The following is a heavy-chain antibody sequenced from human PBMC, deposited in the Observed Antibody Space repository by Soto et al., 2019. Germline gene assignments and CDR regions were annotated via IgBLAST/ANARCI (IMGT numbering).Heavy chain of an antibody. CDR3: ARQGPIGYCSSTSCYTGPYGMDV. J-gene: IGHJ6*02. Sequence: SETLSLTCTVSGGSISSSSYYWGWIRQPPGKGLEWIGSIYYSGSTYYNPSLKSRVTISVDTSKNQFSLKLSSVTAADTAVYYCARQGPIGYCSSTSCYTGPYGMDVWGQGTTVT. CDR1: GGSISSSSYY. D-gene: IGHD2-2*02. V-gene: IGHV4-39*01. CDR2: IYYSGST.